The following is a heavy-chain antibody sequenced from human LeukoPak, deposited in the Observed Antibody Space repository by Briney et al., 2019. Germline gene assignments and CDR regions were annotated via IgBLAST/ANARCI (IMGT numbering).Heavy chain of an antibody. CDR1: GGSISSGDYY. CDR2: IYYSGST. J-gene: IGHJ4*02. V-gene: IGHV4-30-4*01. Sequence: SETLSLTCTVSGGSISSGDYYWGWLRQPPGTGLEWIGYIYYSGSTYYNPSLKSRVTISVDTSKNQFSLKLSSVTAADTAVYYCAREGGRCSSTSCYPNFDYWGQGTLVTVSS. D-gene: IGHD2-2*01. CDR3: AREGGRCSSTSCYPNFDY.